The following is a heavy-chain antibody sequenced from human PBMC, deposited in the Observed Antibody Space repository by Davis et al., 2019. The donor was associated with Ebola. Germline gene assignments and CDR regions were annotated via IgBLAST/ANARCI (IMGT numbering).Heavy chain of an antibody. J-gene: IGHJ4*02. D-gene: IGHD3-16*02. CDR3: ARHEIEVITFGGVIVRRGYFDY. CDR2: MFYNGDH. V-gene: IGHV4-59*08. Sequence: MPSETLSLTCSLSTGSTNSFLWTWIRQLPGNGLGWVGCMFYNGDHKYNTDLEGRVTISVDTSKNQFSLRLSSVTAADTAVYYCARHEIEVITFGGVIVRRGYFDYWGQGTLITVSS. CDR1: TGSTNSFL.